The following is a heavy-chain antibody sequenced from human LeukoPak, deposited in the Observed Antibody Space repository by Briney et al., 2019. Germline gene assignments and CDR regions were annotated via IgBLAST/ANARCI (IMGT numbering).Heavy chain of an antibody. CDR3: VRGNYDNRGYSNAFGI. CDR1: GASISSSY. Sequence: PSGTLSLTCTVSGASISSSYWSWVRQPPGKRLEWIGFIYYNGNTNSNPSLKSRVTISADTSKNQFSLKLTSVTAADTAVYYCVRGNYDNRGYSNAFGIWGQGAMVTVSS. D-gene: IGHD3-22*01. CDR2: IYYNGNT. V-gene: IGHV4-59*01. J-gene: IGHJ3*02.